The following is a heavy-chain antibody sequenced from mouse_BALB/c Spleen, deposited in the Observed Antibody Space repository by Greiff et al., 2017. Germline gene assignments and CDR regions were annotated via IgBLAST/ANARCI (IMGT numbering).Heavy chain of an antibody. CDR1: GFNIKDYY. CDR2: IDPENGDT. D-gene: IGHD2-1*01. CDR3: NAGGNYVSLRFAY. V-gene: IGHV14-4*02. Sequence: EVQLQQSGAELVRSGASVKLSCTASGFNIKDYYMHWVKQRPEQGLEWIGWIDPENGDTEYAPKFQGKATMTADTSSNTAYLRLSSLTSEDTAVYYWNAGGNYVSLRFAYWGQGTLVTVSA. J-gene: IGHJ3*01.